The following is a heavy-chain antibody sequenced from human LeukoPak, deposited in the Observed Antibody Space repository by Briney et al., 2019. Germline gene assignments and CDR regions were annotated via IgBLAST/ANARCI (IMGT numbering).Heavy chain of an antibody. CDR2: IYYSGST. CDR3: ARTSYDFWSECWFDP. V-gene: IGHV4-39*07. D-gene: IGHD3-3*01. Sequence: PSETLSLTCTVSGGSISRSSYYWGWIRQPPGKGLEWIGSIYYSGSTYYNPSLKSRVTISVDRSKNQFSLKLSSVTAADTAVYYCARTSYDFWSECWFDPWGQGTLVTVSS. CDR1: GGSISRSSYY. J-gene: IGHJ5*02.